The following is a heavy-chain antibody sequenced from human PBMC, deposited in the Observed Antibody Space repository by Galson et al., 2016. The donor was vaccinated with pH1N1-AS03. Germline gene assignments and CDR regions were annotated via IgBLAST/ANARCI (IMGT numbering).Heavy chain of an antibody. CDR2: IDRNSGTI. D-gene: IGHD2-15*01. J-gene: IGHJ4*02. CDR1: GFTFDAYA. V-gene: IGHV3-9*01. CDR3: AKSPGYCSAGSCSDQGYFDY. Sequence: SLRLSCAGSGFTFDAYAMHWVRQGPGKGLEWVSGIDRNSGTIGYTDSVKGRFTISRDNAKNSLYFEMNSLRAEDTALYYCAKSPGYCSAGSCSDQGYFDYWGQGTLVTVSS.